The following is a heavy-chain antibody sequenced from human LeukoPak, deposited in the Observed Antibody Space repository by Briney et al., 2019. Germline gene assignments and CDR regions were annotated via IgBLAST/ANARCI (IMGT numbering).Heavy chain of an antibody. D-gene: IGHD2-2*01. CDR3: ARDNKSQLRIYYYYYMDV. J-gene: IGHJ6*03. Sequence: SETLSLTCTVSGGSISSYYWSWIRQPPGKGLEWIGYIYYSGSTNYNPSLKSRVTISVDTSKNQFSLKLSSVTAADTAVYYCARDNKSQLRIYYYYYMDVWGKGTTVTVSS. V-gene: IGHV4-59*01. CDR1: GGSISSYY. CDR2: IYYSGST.